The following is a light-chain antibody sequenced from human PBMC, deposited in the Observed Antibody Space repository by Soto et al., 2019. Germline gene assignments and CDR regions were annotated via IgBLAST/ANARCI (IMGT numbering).Light chain of an antibody. CDR1: SGHSSYA. J-gene: IGLJ7*01. CDR2: LNSDGSH. Sequence: QLVLTQSPCASASLGASVKLTCTLSSGHSSYAIAWHQQQPEKGPRYLMKLNSDGSHSKGDGIPDRFSGSSSGAERYLTISSLQSEDEADYYCQTWGTGIAVFGGGTQLTVL. CDR3: QTWGTGIAV. V-gene: IGLV4-69*01.